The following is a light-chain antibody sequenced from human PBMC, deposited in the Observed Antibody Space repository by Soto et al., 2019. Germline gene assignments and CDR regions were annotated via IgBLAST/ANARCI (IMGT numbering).Light chain of an antibody. V-gene: IGLV2-14*01. Sequence: QSALTQPASVSGSPGQSITISCTGTSSDVRGYNYVSWYQQYPGKAPKLMIYEVSNRPSGVSNRFSGSKSGNTASLTISGLQAEDEADYYCSSYTSSSIDYVFGTGTKLTVL. CDR1: SSDVRGYNY. CDR3: SSYTSSSIDYV. J-gene: IGLJ1*01. CDR2: EVS.